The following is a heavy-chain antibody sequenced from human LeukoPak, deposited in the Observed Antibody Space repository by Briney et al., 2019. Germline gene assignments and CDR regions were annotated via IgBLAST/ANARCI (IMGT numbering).Heavy chain of an antibody. Sequence: SETLSLTCTVSGGSISGYYWSWIRQPPGKRLEWIGYINYSGSTNYNPSLKSRVTISVDTSKNQLSLKLTSVSAADTAIYYCARGGYYGSGNDFRFDPWGQGTLVTVSS. J-gene: IGHJ5*02. D-gene: IGHD3-10*01. CDR1: GGSISGYY. CDR2: INYSGST. CDR3: ARGGYYGSGNDFRFDP. V-gene: IGHV4-59*01.